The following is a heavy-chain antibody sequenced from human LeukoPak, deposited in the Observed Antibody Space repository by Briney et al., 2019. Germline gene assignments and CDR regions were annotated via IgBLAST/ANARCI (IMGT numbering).Heavy chain of an antibody. CDR1: GVFINSNTYS. CDR3: ARDAPTAYCIGGTCYFDY. J-gene: IGHJ4*02. V-gene: IGHV4-39*02. CDR2: ISYTGNT. D-gene: IGHD2-15*01. Sequence: SETLSLTCTVSGVFINSNTYSWGWIRQPPGGGLEWIGTISYTGNTYYNSSLKSRLTISVDTSKNQFSLKLSSVTAADTAVYYCARDAPTAYCIGGTCYFDYWGQGTLVTVSS.